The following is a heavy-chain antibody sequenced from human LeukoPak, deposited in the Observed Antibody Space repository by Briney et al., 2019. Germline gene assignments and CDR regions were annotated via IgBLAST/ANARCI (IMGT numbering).Heavy chain of an antibody. Sequence: GGSLRLSCAASGFAFSSYGMHWVRQAPGKGLEWVAFIRYDGSNKYYADSVKGRFTISRDNSKNTLCLQMNSLRAEDTAVYYCAKDRDDYGDFYGMDVWGQGTTVTVSS. D-gene: IGHD4-17*01. CDR1: GFAFSSYG. V-gene: IGHV3-30*02. J-gene: IGHJ6*02. CDR2: IRYDGSNK. CDR3: AKDRDDYGDFYGMDV.